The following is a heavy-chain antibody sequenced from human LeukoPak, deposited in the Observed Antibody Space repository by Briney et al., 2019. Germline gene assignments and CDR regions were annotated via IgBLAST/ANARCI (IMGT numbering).Heavy chain of an antibody. CDR3: ARGPYSYDSSGAFDI. J-gene: IGHJ3*02. D-gene: IGHD3-22*01. V-gene: IGHV4-39*07. CDR1: GGSISSSSYY. CDR2: ISSSGST. Sequence: SETLSLTCTVSGGSISSSSYYWGWIRQPPGKGLEWFGRISSSGSTNYNPSLKSRVTISVDTSKNQFSLKLSSVTAADTAVYFCARGPYSYDSSGAFDIWGQGTMVTVSS.